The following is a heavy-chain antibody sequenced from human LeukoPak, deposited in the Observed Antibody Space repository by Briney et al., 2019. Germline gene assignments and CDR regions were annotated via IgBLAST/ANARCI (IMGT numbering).Heavy chain of an antibody. CDR1: GGTFSSYA. CDR2: IIPILGIA. D-gene: IGHD3-22*01. V-gene: IGHV1-69*04. Sequence: SVKVSCKASGGTFSSYAISWVRQAPGQGLEWMGRIIPILGIANCAQKFQGRVTITADKSTSTAYMELSSLRSEDTAVYYCARATGTLYYYDSSGYYPPDYWGQGTLVTVSS. J-gene: IGHJ4*02. CDR3: ARATGTLYYYDSSGYYPPDY.